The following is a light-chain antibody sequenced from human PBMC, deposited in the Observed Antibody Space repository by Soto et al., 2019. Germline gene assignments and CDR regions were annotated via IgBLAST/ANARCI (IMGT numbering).Light chain of an antibody. Sequence: EIVLTQSPATLSLSPGERATLSCRASQSVTNFLAWYQQKPGQAPRLLIYDASNRATGIPARFSGSGSGKDFTLAISSLEPEDFAVYYCQQRSNWPWTFGQGTKVEIK. J-gene: IGKJ1*01. CDR2: DAS. CDR3: QQRSNWPWT. V-gene: IGKV3-11*01. CDR1: QSVTNF.